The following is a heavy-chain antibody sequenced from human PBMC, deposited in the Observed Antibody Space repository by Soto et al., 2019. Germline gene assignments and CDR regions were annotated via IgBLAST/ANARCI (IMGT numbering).Heavy chain of an antibody. CDR2: ISAYNGNT. Sequence: QVQLVQCGAEVKKPGASVKVSCKASGYPSASYAISWMRQAPGQGLEWMGWISAYNGNTNYAQKLPGRVTMTTDTSTSTAYMELRSLRSDDTAVYYCARDPPPPDYWGQGTLVTVSS. CDR3: ARDPPPPDY. J-gene: IGHJ4*02. V-gene: IGHV1-18*01. CDR1: GYPSASYA.